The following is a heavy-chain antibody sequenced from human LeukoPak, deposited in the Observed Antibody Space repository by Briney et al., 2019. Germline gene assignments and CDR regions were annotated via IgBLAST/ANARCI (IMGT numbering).Heavy chain of an antibody. D-gene: IGHD4-11*01. J-gene: IGHJ3*02. CDR1: GYTFTSYA. V-gene: IGHV1-3*01. CDR2: INAGNGNT. CDR3: VRIDYSNAFDI. Sequence: ASVKVSCKASGYTFTSYAMHWVRQAPGQRLEWMGWINAGNGNTKYSQKLQGRVTITGNTSISTAYMELSSLRSEDTAVYYCVRIDYSNAFDIWGQGTMVTVSS.